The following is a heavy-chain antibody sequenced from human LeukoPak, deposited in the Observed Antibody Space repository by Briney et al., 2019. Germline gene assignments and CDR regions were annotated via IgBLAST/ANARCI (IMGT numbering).Heavy chain of an antibody. V-gene: IGHV4-4*07. CDR3: AVIAASGPVDY. D-gene: IGHD6-13*01. Sequence: SETLSLTCTVSGGSISRYYWNWIRQPAGKGLEWIGRMYISGSTNYNPSLKSRLTMSVDTSNNQFSLNLTSVTAADTAVYYCAVIAASGPVDYWGQGTLVTVSS. CDR1: GGSISRYY. CDR2: MYISGST. J-gene: IGHJ4*02.